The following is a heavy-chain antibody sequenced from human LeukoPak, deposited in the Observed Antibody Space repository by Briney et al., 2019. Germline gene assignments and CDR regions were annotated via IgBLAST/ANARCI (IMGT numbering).Heavy chain of an antibody. J-gene: IGHJ4*02. V-gene: IGHV4-39*07. CDR3: ASYDFWSGCPY. CDR2: VFYNGAT. Sequence: SETLSLTCIVSGVSISSSIYYWAWVRQPPGKGLEWIGTVFYNGATQYSPSLRSRVTISIDTSTNQFSLKLSSVTAADAAVYYCASYDFWSGCPYWGQGTLVTVFS. CDR1: GVSISSSIYY. D-gene: IGHD3-3*01.